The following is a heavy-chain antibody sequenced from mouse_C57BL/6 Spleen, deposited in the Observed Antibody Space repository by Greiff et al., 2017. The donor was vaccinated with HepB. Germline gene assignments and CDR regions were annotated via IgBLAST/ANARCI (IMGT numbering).Heavy chain of an antibody. V-gene: IGHV5-6*01. CDR3: ARELGFDY. CDR2: ISSGGSYT. J-gene: IGHJ2*01. Sequence: EVQGVESGGDLVKPGGSLKLSCAASGFTFSSYGMSWVRQTPDKRLEWVATISSGGSYTYYPDSVKGRFTISRDNAKNTLYLQMSSLKSEDTAMYYCARELGFDYWGQGTTLTVSS. D-gene: IGHD4-1*01. CDR1: GFTFSSYG.